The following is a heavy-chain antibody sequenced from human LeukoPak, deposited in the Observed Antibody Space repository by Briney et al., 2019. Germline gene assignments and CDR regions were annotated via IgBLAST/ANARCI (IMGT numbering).Heavy chain of an antibody. CDR1: GVSISSSNSY. CDR3: ARERVIFGYDFWSGRQNWFDP. V-gene: IGHV4-39*07. J-gene: IGHJ5*02. CDR2: IYYSGST. D-gene: IGHD3-3*01. Sequence: SETLSLTCTVSGVSISSSNSYWGWIRQPPGKGLEWIGSIYYSGSTYYNPSLKSRVTISVDTSKNQFSLKLSSVTAADTAVYYCARERVIFGYDFWSGRQNWFDPWGQGTLVTVSS.